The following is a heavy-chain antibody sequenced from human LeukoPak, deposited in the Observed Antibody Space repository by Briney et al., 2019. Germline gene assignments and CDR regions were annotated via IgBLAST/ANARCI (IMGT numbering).Heavy chain of an antibody. Sequence: SETVSLTCGISGHSTTRGYYWAWFRQSPGKGPEWIATFFQSEKSFYKASLEGRVIMSLDTSTSQFSLNLTSVTAADTAVYYCARVLPVPYLLDSWGQGTHVTVSS. J-gene: IGHJ4*02. CDR1: GHSTTRGYY. D-gene: IGHD3-10*02. V-gene: IGHV4-38-2*01. CDR3: ARVLPVPYLLDS. CDR2: FFQSEKS.